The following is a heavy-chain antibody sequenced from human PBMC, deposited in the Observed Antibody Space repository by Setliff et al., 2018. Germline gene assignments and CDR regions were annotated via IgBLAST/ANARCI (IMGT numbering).Heavy chain of an antibody. Sequence: PSETLSLTCAVSGVSINSLNWWTWVRQSPGKGLEWIGYIYHDGPSVHYNPSLKSRVTISVDTSKNQFSLTLSSVTAADTAVYYCARLPNYVWGSPVDYWGQGTLVTVSS. V-gene: IGHV4-4*02. CDR2: IYHDGPSV. CDR1: GVSINSLNW. J-gene: IGHJ4*02. CDR3: ARLPNYVWGSPVDY. D-gene: IGHD3-16*01.